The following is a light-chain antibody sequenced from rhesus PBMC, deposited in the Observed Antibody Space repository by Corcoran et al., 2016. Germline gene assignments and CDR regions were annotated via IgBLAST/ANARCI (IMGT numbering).Light chain of an antibody. V-gene: IGKV2-82*03. CDR1: QSLVYRDGKTY. CDR2: LDS. CDR3: MIALRSPWT. J-gene: IGKJ1*01. Sequence: DIVMIQTPLSLPVTLGEPASISCRSSQSLVYRDGKTYLYWYMQKPGQSPQLLLSLDSKRASGSPDKFSGSGSGTDFTLKLSRVEAEDVGVYYCMIALRSPWTFGQGTKVEIK.